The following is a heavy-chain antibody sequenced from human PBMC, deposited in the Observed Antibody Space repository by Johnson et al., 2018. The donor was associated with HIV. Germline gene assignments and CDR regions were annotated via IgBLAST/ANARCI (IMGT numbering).Heavy chain of an antibody. J-gene: IGHJ3*02. CDR1: GFSISSNY. D-gene: IGHD1-26*01. Sequence: EVQLVESGGGLIQPGGSLRLSCKASGFSISSNYMSWVRQPPGRGLEWVANIKQDGSEKYYVDSVKGRFTISRDNSKNTLYLQMNSLRAEETAVYYCARRSWAFDAFDIWGQGTMVTVSS. V-gene: IGHV3-7*01. CDR3: ARRSWAFDAFDI. CDR2: IKQDGSEK.